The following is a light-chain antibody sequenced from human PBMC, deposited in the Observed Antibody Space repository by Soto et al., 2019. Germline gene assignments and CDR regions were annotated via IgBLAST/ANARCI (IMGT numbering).Light chain of an antibody. CDR2: GAS. CDR3: QQASSFPLT. Sequence: IQMTQSPSSVSASVGDSVTITCRASQVISSWLAWYQVKPGKAPKLLIYGASNRESGVPSRFSASESGTLFTLTINSMQPEDFATYYWQQASSFPLTFGGGTTVE. CDR1: QVISSW. J-gene: IGKJ4*01. V-gene: IGKV1-12*01.